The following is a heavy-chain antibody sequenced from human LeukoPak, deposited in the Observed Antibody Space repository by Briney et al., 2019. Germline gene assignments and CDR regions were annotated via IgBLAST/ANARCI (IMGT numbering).Heavy chain of an antibody. CDR2: INPGDSDT. CDR1: GHSFITYW. J-gene: IGHJ4*02. D-gene: IGHD4-23*01. Sequence: KVGESLKISCKVSGHSFITYWIGWVRQMPGKGLEWMGIINPGDSDTRYSPSFQGQVTISVDKSISTAYLQWSSLKASDTAMYYCARRYGGNVDYWGQGTLVTVSS. V-gene: IGHV5-51*01. CDR3: ARRYGGNVDY.